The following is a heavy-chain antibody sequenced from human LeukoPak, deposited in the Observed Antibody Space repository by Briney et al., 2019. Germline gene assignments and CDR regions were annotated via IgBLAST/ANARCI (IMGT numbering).Heavy chain of an antibody. CDR3: ARDHRYSGYDCPLGY. CDR2: INPNSGGT. D-gene: IGHD5-12*01. V-gene: IGHV1-2*02. Sequence: GASVKVSFKASGYTFTGYYMHWLRQAPGQGLEWMGWINPNSGGTNYAQKFQGRVTMTRDTSISTAYMELSRLRSDDTAVYYCARDHRYSGYDCPLGYWGQGTLVTVSS. J-gene: IGHJ4*02. CDR1: GYTFTGYY.